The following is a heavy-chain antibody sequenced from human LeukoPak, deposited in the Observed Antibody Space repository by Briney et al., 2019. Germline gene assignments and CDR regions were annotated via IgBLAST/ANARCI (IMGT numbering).Heavy chain of an antibody. CDR1: GGSISSSGYY. CDR2: IYYSGST. J-gene: IGHJ4*02. Sequence: SETLCLTCAVSGGSISSSGYYWGWIRQPPGKGLEWIGSIYYSGSTYYNPSLKSRVTISVDTSKNQFSLRLSSVTAADTAVYYCARLSDDYWGQGTLVTVSS. CDR3: ARLSDDY. V-gene: IGHV4-39*01.